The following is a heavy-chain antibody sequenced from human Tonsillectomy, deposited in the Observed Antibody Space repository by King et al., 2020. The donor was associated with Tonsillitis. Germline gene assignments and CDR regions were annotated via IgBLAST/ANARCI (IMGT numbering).Heavy chain of an antibody. CDR1: GFTFSSYA. D-gene: IGHD3-10*01. J-gene: IGHJ4*02. CDR2: ISGSGDST. Sequence: VQLVESGGGLVKPGGSLRLSCAASGFTFSSYAMNWVRQAPGKGLEWVSGISGSGDSTYYADSVKGRFTISRDNSKNTLYLQMNSLKAEDTAVYYCAKGSGWGSYLSPIDYWGQGTLVTVSS. CDR3: AKGSGWGSYLSPIDY. V-gene: IGHV3-23*04.